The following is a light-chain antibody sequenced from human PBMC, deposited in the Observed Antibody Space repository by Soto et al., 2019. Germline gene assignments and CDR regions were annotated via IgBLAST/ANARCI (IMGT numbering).Light chain of an antibody. CDR2: EVS. CDR1: SSDVGGYNY. J-gene: IGLJ1*01. V-gene: IGLV2-14*01. CDR3: GSYTSSSTPSV. Sequence: QSVLTQPASVSGSPGQSITISCTGTSSDVGGYNYVSWYQQHPGKAPKLMIYEVSNRPSGVSNRFSGSKSGNTASLTISGLQAEDEADYYCGSYTSSSTPSVFGTGTKLTVL.